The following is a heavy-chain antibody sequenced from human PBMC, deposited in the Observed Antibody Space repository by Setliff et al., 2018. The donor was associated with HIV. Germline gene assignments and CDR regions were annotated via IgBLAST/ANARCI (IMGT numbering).Heavy chain of an antibody. J-gene: IGHJ3*01. Sequence: ASVKVSCKALTFLVTGYNIHWVRLAPGHGPEWLGRINPNNGGTDYAQKFQGRVTMSLDTSTNSVYLELKGLTSDDTAVYYCAKPRIFDSFDVWGPGTVVTVSS. CDR1: TFLVTGYN. V-gene: IGHV1-2*06. CDR2: INPNNGGT. CDR3: AKPRIFDSFDV. D-gene: IGHD2-15*01.